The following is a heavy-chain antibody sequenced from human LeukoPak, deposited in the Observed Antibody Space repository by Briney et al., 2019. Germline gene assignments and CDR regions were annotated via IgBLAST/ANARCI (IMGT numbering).Heavy chain of an antibody. CDR3: ARDDYGDSKGWFDP. CDR1: GYTFNNHG. Sequence: ASVKVSCKASGYTFNNHGITWVRQAPGQGLEWMGWIGVYNGNTNYAQKLQGRVTMTTDTSTSTAYMELRSLISDDTAVYYCARDDYGDSKGWFDPWGQGTLVTVSS. CDR2: IGVYNGNT. D-gene: IGHD4-17*01. J-gene: IGHJ5*02. V-gene: IGHV1-18*01.